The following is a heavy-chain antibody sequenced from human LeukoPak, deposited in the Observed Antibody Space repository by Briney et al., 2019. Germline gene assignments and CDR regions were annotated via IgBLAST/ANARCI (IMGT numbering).Heavy chain of an antibody. D-gene: IGHD3-3*01. J-gene: IGHJ4*02. Sequence: PGGSLRLSCAVSGFTFSHYSMNWVRQAPGKGLEWVSSISGSGNSIYYVDSVKGRFTISRDNSKNTLYLQMNSLRAEDTAVYYCAKDPRPTYYDSYWGQGTLVTVSS. CDR2: ISGSGNSI. CDR3: AKDPRPTYYDSY. CDR1: GFTFSHYS. V-gene: IGHV3-21*01.